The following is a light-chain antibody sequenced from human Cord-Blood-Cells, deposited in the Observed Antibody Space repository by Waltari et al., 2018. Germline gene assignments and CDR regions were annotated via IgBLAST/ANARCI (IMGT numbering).Light chain of an antibody. Sequence: DIVMTQSPDSLAVSLGERATINCTSSQSVLSSSNNKNYLAWYQQKPGQPPKLLIYWASTRESGVPDRFSGSGSGTDFTLTISSLQAEDVAVYYCQQYYSTPVTFGQGTKLEIK. CDR3: QQYYSTPVT. CDR1: QSVLSSSNNKNY. CDR2: WAS. J-gene: IGKJ2*01. V-gene: IGKV4-1*01.